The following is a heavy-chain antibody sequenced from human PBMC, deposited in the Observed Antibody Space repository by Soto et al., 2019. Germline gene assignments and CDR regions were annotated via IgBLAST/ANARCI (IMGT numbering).Heavy chain of an antibody. CDR2: IIPIFGTA. CDR3: ASHGITGTWVYYYGMDV. CDR1: GGTFSSYA. V-gene: IGHV1-69*12. D-gene: IGHD1-7*01. J-gene: IGHJ6*02. Sequence: QVQLVQSGAEVKKPGSSVKVSCKASGGTFSSYAISWVRQAPGQGLEWMGGIIPIFGTANYAQKFQGRVTITADESTNTGYMELSSLRAENTAVYYCASHGITGTWVYYYGMDVWGQGTTVTVSS.